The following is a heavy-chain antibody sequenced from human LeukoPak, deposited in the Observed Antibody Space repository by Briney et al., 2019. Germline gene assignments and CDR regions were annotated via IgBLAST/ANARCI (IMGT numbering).Heavy chain of an antibody. Sequence: SETLSLTCSVSGGSISSGDYYWSWIRQSPGKGLEWIGYIYYTGSTYYNPSLKSRITISLDTSKNQFSLKLSSVTAADTAVYYCAREGPFGSGRYSDYWGQGTLVTVSS. CDR3: AREGPFGSGRYSDY. J-gene: IGHJ4*02. CDR1: GGSISSGDYY. CDR2: IYYTGST. V-gene: IGHV4-30-4*08. D-gene: IGHD3-10*01.